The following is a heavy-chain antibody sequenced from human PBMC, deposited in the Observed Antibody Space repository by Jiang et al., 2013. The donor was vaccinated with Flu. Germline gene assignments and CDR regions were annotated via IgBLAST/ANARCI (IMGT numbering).Heavy chain of an antibody. CDR1: GYTFNRYV. V-gene: IGHV1-3*01. CDR2: INAGNGNT. J-gene: IGHJ6*02. Sequence: SGAEVKKPGASVKVSCKASGYTFNRYVMHWVRQAPGQRLEWMGWINAGNGNTKYSQKFQGRVTMTRDTSTSTVYMXLSSLRSEDTAVYYCARASSSSWYWEDYYYYGMDVWGQGTTVTVSS. CDR3: ARASSSSWYWEDYYYYGMDV. D-gene: IGHD6-13*01.